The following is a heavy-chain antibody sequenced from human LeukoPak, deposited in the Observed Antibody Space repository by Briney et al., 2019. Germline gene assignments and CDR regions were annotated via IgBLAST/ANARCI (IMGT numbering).Heavy chain of an antibody. Sequence: SETLSLTCTVSGGSISSYYWSWIRQPPGKGLEWIGYIYYSGSTNYNPSLKSRVTISVDTSKNQFSLKLSSVTAADTAVYYCARQDSYGSLNWFDPWGQGTLVTVSS. D-gene: IGHD5-18*01. V-gene: IGHV4-59*08. CDR3: ARQDSYGSLNWFDP. J-gene: IGHJ5*02. CDR2: IYYSGST. CDR1: GGSISSYY.